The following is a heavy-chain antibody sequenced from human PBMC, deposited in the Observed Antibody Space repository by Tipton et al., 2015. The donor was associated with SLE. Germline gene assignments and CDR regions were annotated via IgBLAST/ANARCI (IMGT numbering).Heavy chain of an antibody. V-gene: IGHV4-4*07. Sequence: TLSLTCTVSGDSLSGQYWSWIRQPAGKGVEGIGGLYGSGSPTHYNPSLEGRVTVSVVTSQNQVSLKLTSVTAADTAVYYCARIRPGHGDPFDFWGQGTLVTVFS. J-gene: IGHJ4*02. CDR2: LYGSGSPT. CDR1: GDSLSGQY. D-gene: IGHD4-17*01. CDR3: ARIRPGHGDPFDF.